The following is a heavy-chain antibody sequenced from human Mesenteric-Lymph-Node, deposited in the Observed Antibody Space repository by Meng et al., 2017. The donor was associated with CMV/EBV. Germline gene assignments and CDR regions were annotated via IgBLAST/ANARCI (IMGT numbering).Heavy chain of an antibody. Sequence: GESLKISCAASGFTFSGSAMHWVRQAPGKGLEWVSAISGSGGSTYYADSVKGRFTISRDNAKNSVYLQMNSLRAEDTAVYYCARDPPNFYYYGMDVWGQGTTVTVSS. CDR1: GFTFSGSA. D-gene: IGHD5-24*01. V-gene: IGHV3-21*01. CDR2: ISGSGGST. J-gene: IGHJ6*02. CDR3: ARDPPNFYYYGMDV.